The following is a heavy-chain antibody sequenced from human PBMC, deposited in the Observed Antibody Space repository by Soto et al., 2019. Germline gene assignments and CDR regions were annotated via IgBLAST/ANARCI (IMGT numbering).Heavy chain of an antibody. CDR1: GYTFTSYG. V-gene: IGHV1-3*01. CDR3: VGRHVSATGIDWFDP. J-gene: IGHJ5*02. CDR2: INAANGDT. D-gene: IGHD6-13*01. Sequence: ASVKVSCKASGYTFTSYGIHWVRQAPGQRLEWMGWINAANGDTKYSPKFQGRVTITRDTSASTAYVELSSLRSEDTAVYYCVGRHVSATGIDWFDPWGQGTLVTVSS.